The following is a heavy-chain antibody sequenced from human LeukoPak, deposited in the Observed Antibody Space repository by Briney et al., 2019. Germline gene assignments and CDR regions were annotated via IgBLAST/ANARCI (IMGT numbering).Heavy chain of an antibody. CDR3: DLDDSSGYLGNELNY. J-gene: IGHJ4*02. Sequence: PGGSLRLSCAASGFTFSSYGMHWVRQSPGKGLEWVAVISYDGSNKYYADSVKGRFTISRDNSKNTLYLQMNSLRAEDTAVYYCDLDDSSGYLGNELNYWGQGTLVTVSS. V-gene: IGHV3-30*03. D-gene: IGHD3-22*01. CDR1: GFTFSSYG. CDR2: ISYDGSNK.